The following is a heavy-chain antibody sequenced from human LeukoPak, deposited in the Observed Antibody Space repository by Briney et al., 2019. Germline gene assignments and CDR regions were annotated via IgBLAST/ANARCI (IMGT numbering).Heavy chain of an antibody. Sequence: SETLSLTCTVSGGSISSGGYYWSWIRQHPGKGLEWIGYIYYSGSTYYNPSLKSRVTISVDTSKNQFSLKLSSVTAADTAVYYCARGLRGSSLCWGQGTLVTVSS. V-gene: IGHV4-31*03. J-gene: IGHJ4*02. CDR1: GGSISSGGYY. CDR2: IYYSGST. CDR3: ARGLRGSSLC. D-gene: IGHD2-15*01.